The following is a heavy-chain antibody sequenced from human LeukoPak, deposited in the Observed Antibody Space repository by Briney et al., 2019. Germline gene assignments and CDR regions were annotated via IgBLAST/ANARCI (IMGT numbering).Heavy chain of an antibody. CDR2: INTNTGNP. CDR1: GYTFTGYH. J-gene: IGHJ4*02. CDR3: ARDKYQLPYEIDY. D-gene: IGHD2-2*01. V-gene: IGHV7-4-1*02. Sequence: ASVTVSCKASGYTFTGYHMHWVRQAPGQGLEWMGWINTNTGNPTYAQGFTGRLVFSLDTSVSTAYLQISSLRAEDTALYYCARDKYQLPYEIDYWGQGTLVTVSS.